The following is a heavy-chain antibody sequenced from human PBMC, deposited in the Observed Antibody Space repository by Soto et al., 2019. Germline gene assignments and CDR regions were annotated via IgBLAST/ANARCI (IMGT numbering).Heavy chain of an antibody. CDR1: GFTFSDYS. CDR2: ITRSGRTI. J-gene: IGHJ4*02. D-gene: IGHD1-26*01. V-gene: IGHV3-11*01. Sequence: QVQLVESGGGLVKPGGSLRLSCAASGFTFSDYSMTWIRLAPGKGLEWVSYITRSGRTIYYADSVKGRLTISRDNAKKSLYLKRNSLRAEDTAVYYCAGEGGRAWDLDYWGQGTLVTVSS. CDR3: AGEGGRAWDLDY.